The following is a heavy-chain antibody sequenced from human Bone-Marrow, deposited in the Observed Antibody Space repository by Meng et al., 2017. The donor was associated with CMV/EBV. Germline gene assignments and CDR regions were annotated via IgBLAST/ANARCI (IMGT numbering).Heavy chain of an antibody. CDR2: IIPIFGTA. CDR1: GYSFTSYW. Sequence: SVKVSCKGSGYSFTSYWIGWVRQAPGQGLEWMGGIIPIFGTANYAQKFQGRVTITTDESTSTAYMELSSLRSEDTAVYYCARDRGGYSGYDFPHYPFDYWGQGTLVTVSS. D-gene: IGHD5-12*01. CDR3: ARDRGGYSGYDFPHYPFDY. J-gene: IGHJ4*02. V-gene: IGHV1-69*05.